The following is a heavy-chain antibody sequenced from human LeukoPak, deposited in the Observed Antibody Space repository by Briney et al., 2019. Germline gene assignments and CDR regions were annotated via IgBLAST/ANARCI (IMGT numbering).Heavy chain of an antibody. D-gene: IGHD3-10*01. CDR2: ISGSSSYT. J-gene: IGHJ5*02. Sequence: GGSLRLSCAASGFTFSSYAMNWVRQAPGKGLEWVSYISGSSSYTNYADSVKGRFTISRDNAKNSLYLQMNSLRAEDTAVYYCARSPMVRGVLNWFDPWGQGTLVTVSS. CDR3: ARSPMVRGVLNWFDP. V-gene: IGHV3-21*05. CDR1: GFTFSSYA.